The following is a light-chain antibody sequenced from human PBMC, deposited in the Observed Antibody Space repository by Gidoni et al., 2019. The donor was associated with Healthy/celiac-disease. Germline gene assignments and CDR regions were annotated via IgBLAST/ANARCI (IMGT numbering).Light chain of an antibody. V-gene: IGKV3-11*01. CDR2: DTS. J-gene: IGKJ5*01. CDR3: QQRSNWIT. CDR1: QSVGSY. Sequence: EIVLTQSPATLSLSPGERATLSCRASQSVGSYLAWYQQKPGQAPRLLIYDTSNRATGIPARFSGSGSGTDFTLTISSLEPEDFAVYYCQQRSNWITFGQXTRLEIK.